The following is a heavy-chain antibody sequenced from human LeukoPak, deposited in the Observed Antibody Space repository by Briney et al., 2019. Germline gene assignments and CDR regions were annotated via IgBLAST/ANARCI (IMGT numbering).Heavy chain of an antibody. Sequence: PGGSLRLSCAASGFTFSSYSMNWVRQAPGKGLEWVSYISSSSSTIYYADSVKGRFTISRDNSKNTLYLQMNSLRAEDTAVYYCAKDLNYSGSGLGVDYWGQGTLVTVSS. J-gene: IGHJ4*02. CDR3: AKDLNYSGSGLGVDY. CDR1: GFTFSSYS. D-gene: IGHD3-10*01. V-gene: IGHV3-48*01. CDR2: ISSSSSTI.